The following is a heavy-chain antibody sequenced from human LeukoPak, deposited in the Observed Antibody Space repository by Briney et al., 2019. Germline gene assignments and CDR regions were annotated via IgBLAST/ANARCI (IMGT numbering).Heavy chain of an antibody. Sequence: SETLSLTCAVSGGSISSGGYSWSWIRQPPGKGLEWIGYIYYSGSTNYNPSLKSRVTISVDTSKNQLSLKLSSVTAADTAVYYCARGGSGYPFDYWGQGALVTVSS. V-gene: IGHV4-61*08. J-gene: IGHJ4*02. CDR3: ARGGSGYPFDY. D-gene: IGHD3-3*01. CDR1: GGSISSGGYS. CDR2: IYYSGST.